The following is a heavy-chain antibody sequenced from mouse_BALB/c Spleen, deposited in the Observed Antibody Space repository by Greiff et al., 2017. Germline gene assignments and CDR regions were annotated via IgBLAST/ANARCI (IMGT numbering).Heavy chain of an antibody. D-gene: IGHD1-1*01. J-gene: IGHJ4*01. CDR3: ARRGDGSSPYYYAMDY. CDR2: ISYDGSN. Sequence: EVKLQESGPGLVKPSQSLSLTCSVTGYSITSGYYWNWIRQFPGNKLEWMGYISYDGSNNYNPSLKNRISITRDTSKNQFFLKLNSVTTEDTATYYCARRGDGSSPYYYAMDYWGQGTSVTVSS. V-gene: IGHV3-6*02. CDR1: GYSITSGYY.